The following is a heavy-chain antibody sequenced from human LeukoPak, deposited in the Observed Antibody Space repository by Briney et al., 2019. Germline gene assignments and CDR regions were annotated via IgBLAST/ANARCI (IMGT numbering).Heavy chain of an antibody. CDR3: ARFVVVPAAMSEWAFDI. Sequence: GASVKVSCKASGYTFTSYGISWVRQAPGQGLEWMGWISAYNGNTNYAQKLQGRVTMTTDTSTSTAYMELRSLRSDDTAVYYCARFVVVPAAMSEWAFDIWGQGTMVTVSS. CDR2: ISAYNGNT. D-gene: IGHD2-2*01. V-gene: IGHV1-18*01. J-gene: IGHJ3*02. CDR1: GYTFTSYG.